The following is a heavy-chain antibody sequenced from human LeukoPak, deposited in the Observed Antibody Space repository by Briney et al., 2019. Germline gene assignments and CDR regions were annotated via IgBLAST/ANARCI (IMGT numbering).Heavy chain of an antibody. CDR1: VGSISGYY. CDR2: IHSTGST. V-gene: IGHV4-59*08. D-gene: IGHD3-10*01. CDR3: ARHLDYYGSGSYEY. Sequence: SGTLSLTCSVSVGSISGYYWSWIRQPPGKGLEWIGYIHSTGSTDYNPSLKSRVTMSVDTSKNQFSLKLGSVTAADTAVYYCARHLDYYGSGSYEYWGQGTLVTVSS. J-gene: IGHJ4*02.